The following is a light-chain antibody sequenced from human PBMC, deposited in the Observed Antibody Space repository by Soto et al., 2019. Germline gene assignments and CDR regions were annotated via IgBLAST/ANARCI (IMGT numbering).Light chain of an antibody. V-gene: IGKV1-39*01. CDR3: QHSYTTPRT. CDR1: QSISTY. Sequence: DIQMTQSPSSLSASVGDRVTITCRASQSISTYLNWYLQKPGKAPVLLIYAASRLQSGVPSRFNGRGSGTDFTLPINSLQPEDFATYYCQHSYTTPRTFGQGTKLEIK. CDR2: AAS. J-gene: IGKJ2*01.